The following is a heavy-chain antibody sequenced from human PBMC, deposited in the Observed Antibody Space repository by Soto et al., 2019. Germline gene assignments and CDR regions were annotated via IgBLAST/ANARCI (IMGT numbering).Heavy chain of an antibody. J-gene: IGHJ3*02. CDR3: AKCCGGVRGIRCAFDI. D-gene: IGHD3-10*01. CDR2: ISYDGSNK. V-gene: IGHV3-30*18. CDR1: GFTFSSYG. Sequence: GGSLRLSCAASGFTFSSYGMHWVRQAPGKGLEWVAVISYDGSNKYYADSVKGRFTISRDNSKNTLYLQMNSLRAEDTAVYYCAKCCGGVRGIRCAFDIWGQGTMVTVSS.